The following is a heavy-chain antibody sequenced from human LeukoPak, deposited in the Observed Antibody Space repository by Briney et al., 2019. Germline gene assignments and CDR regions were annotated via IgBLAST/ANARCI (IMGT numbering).Heavy chain of an antibody. V-gene: IGHV4-38-2*01. Sequence: SETLSLTCAVSGYSISSGYYWGWIRQPPGKGLEWIESIYHSGSTYYNPSLKSRVTISVDTSKNQFSLKLSSVTAADTAVYYCASLLRYFDWLGFDPWGQGTLDTVSS. J-gene: IGHJ5*02. CDR2: IYHSGST. CDR3: ASLLRYFDWLGFDP. CDR1: GYSISSGYY. D-gene: IGHD3-9*01.